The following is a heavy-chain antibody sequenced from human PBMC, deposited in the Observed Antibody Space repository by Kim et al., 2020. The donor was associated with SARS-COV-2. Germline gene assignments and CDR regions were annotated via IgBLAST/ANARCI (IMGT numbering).Heavy chain of an antibody. CDR1: GGSISSSSYY. J-gene: IGHJ5*02. Sequence: SETLSLTCTVSGGSISSSSYYWGWIRQPPGKGLECIGSIYYSGSTYYNPSLKSRVTISVDTSKNQFSLKLSSVTAADTAVYYCARGEAVAAPNWFDPWGQGTLVTVSS. D-gene: IGHD6-19*01. CDR3: ARGEAVAAPNWFDP. CDR2: IYYSGST. V-gene: IGHV4-39*07.